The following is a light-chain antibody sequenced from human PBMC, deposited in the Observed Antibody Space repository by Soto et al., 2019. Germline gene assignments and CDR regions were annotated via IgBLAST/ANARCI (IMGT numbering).Light chain of an antibody. V-gene: IGKV1-9*01. CDR1: QGIDTS. Sequence: ILLTQSPSSLSASVGDRVTITCRASQGIDTSLAWYQQKPGKAPKLLIYAASNFQSGVPSSFSGSGSGTHFTLTTGSLQPDDFATYYYPQLHGYPITFGQGTRVEI. CDR2: AAS. CDR3: PQLHGYPIT. J-gene: IGKJ5*01.